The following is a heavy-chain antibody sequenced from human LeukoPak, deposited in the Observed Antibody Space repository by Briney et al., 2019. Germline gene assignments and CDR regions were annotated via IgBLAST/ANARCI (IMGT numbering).Heavy chain of an antibody. V-gene: IGHV4-31*03. CDR2: IYYSGST. D-gene: IGHD2-21*02. J-gene: IGHJ4*02. CDR1: GDSISSGGFY. CDR3: AREHKDYDGDGYYYGY. Sequence: SQTLSLTCTVSGDSISSGGFYWSWIRQHPGKGLEWIGYIYYSGSTDYNPSLKSRVSISVDTSKNQFSLKLSSVTAADTAVYYCAREHKDYDGDGYYYGYWGQGTLVTVSS.